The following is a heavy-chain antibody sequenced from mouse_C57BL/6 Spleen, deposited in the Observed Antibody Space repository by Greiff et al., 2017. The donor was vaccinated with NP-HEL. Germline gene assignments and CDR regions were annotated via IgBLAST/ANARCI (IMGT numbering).Heavy chain of an antibody. CDR2: INPNNGGT. Sequence: EVQLQQSGPELVKPGASVKIPCKASGYTFTDYNMDWVKQSHGKSLEWIGDINPNNGGTIYNQKFKGKATLTVDKSSSTAYMELRSLTSEDTAVYYCARRGYGNFAYWGQGTLVTVSA. CDR1: GYTFTDYN. CDR3: ARRGYGNFAY. D-gene: IGHD2-10*02. J-gene: IGHJ3*01. V-gene: IGHV1-18*01.